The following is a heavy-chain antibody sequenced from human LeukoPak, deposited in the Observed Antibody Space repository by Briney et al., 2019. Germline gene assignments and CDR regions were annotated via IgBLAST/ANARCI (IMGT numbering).Heavy chain of an antibody. D-gene: IGHD3-10*01. Sequence: GESLKISCKGSGYSFTNYWIGWVRQMPGKGLEWMGVIYPGDSDTKYSPSFQGQVTISADKSIDTAYLQWSSLKASDTAMYYCARHLWFGELAGIDWGQGTLVTVSS. V-gene: IGHV5-51*01. J-gene: IGHJ4*02. CDR3: ARHLWFGELAGID. CDR1: GYSFTNYW. CDR2: IYPGDSDT.